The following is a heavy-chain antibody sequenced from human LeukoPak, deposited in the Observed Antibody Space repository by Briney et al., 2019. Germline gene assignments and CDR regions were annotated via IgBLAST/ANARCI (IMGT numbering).Heavy chain of an antibody. Sequence: PSETMSLTCTVSGGSISSYYWSWIRQPPGKGLELIGYIYFRGSTKYNPSLKSRVTISADTFKNQFSLKLRSVTAADTAVYYCARGQYNYYYYMDVWGKGTTVTVSS. J-gene: IGHJ6*03. CDR2: IYFRGST. CDR3: ARGQYNYYYYMDV. CDR1: GGSISSYY. V-gene: IGHV4-59*01.